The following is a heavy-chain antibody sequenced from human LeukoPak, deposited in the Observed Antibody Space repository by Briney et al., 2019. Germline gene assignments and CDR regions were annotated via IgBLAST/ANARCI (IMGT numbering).Heavy chain of an antibody. CDR3: ARDQAYSSGWLKSAYYYYGMDV. CDR1: GYTSTSYY. D-gene: IGHD6-19*01. J-gene: IGHJ6*02. Sequence: GASVKVSCKASGYTSTSYYMHWVRQAPGQGLEWMGIINPSGGSTSYAQKFQGRVTMTRDTSTSTVYMELSSLRSEDTAVYYCARDQAYSSGWLKSAYYYYGMDVWGQGTTVTVSS. V-gene: IGHV1-46*01. CDR2: INPSGGST.